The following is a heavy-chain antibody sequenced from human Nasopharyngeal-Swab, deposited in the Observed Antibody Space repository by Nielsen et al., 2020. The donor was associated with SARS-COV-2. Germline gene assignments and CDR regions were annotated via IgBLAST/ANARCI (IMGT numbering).Heavy chain of an antibody. CDR1: GYTFTAYY. V-gene: IGHV1-2*06. D-gene: IGHD5-12*01. CDR3: ARGEIKRGYSGYDRTDS. Sequence: ASVKVSCKTSGYTFTAYYVHWVRQAPGQGLEWVGRINPNSGYTEYAQKFQGRVAMTRDTSITTAYMELFILTSDDTAVYYCARGEIKRGYSGYDRTDSWGQGTLVTVSS. J-gene: IGHJ4*02. CDR2: INPNSGYT.